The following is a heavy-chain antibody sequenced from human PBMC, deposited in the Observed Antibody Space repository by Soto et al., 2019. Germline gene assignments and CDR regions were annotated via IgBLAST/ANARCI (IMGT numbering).Heavy chain of an antibody. CDR3: ARGSGYSHPTDY. CDR1: GGNFSSYT. D-gene: IGHD5-18*01. CDR2: IIPILGIA. Sequence: QVQLVQSGAEVKKPGSSVKVSCKASGGNFSSYTISWVRQAPGQGLEWMGRIIPILGIANYAQKFQGRVTITADKSTSTAYMELSSLRSEDTAVYYCARGSGYSHPTDYWGQGTLVTVSS. V-gene: IGHV1-69*02. J-gene: IGHJ4*02.